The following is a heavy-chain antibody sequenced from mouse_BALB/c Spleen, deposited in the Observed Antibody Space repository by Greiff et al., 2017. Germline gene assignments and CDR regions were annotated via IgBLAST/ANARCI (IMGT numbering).Heavy chain of an antibody. V-gene: IGHV2-6-4*01. CDR1: GFSLSRYS. CDR2: IWGGGST. Sequence: QVQLKESGPGLVAPSQSLSITCTVSGFSLSRYSVHWVRQPPGKGLEWLGMIWGGGSTDYNSALKSRLSISKDNSKSQVFLKMNSLQTDDTAMYYCARPPPLYGSSEEGWFAYWGQGTLVTVSA. J-gene: IGHJ3*01. D-gene: IGHD1-1*01. CDR3: ARPPPLYGSSEEGWFAY.